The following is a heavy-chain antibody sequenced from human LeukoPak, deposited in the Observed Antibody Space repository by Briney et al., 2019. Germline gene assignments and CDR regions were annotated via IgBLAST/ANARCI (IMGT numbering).Heavy chain of an antibody. D-gene: IGHD3-22*01. CDR3: ARHLSGQHYYDSSVYYFDY. V-gene: IGHV4-34*01. CDR2: INHSGST. J-gene: IGHJ4*02. Sequence: SETLSLTCAVYGVSFSGYYWSWIRQPPGKGLEWIGEINHSGSTNYNPSLKSRVTISVDTSKNQFSLKLSSVAAADTAVYYCARHLSGQHYYDSSVYYFDYWGQGTLVTVSS. CDR1: GVSFSGYY.